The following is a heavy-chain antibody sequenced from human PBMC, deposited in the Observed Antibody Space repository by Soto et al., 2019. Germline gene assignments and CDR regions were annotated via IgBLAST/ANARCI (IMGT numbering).Heavy chain of an antibody. CDR3: ARGRLDYGDYDVDGMDV. Sequence: GGSLRLSCAASGFTFSIYWMSWVRQAPGKGLDWVANIKQDGSEKYYVDSVKGRFTISRDNAKNSLYLQMNSLRAEDRAVYYCARGRLDYGDYDVDGMDVWGQETTVTVS. J-gene: IGHJ6*02. V-gene: IGHV3-7*01. CDR2: IKQDGSEK. D-gene: IGHD4-17*01. CDR1: GFTFSIYW.